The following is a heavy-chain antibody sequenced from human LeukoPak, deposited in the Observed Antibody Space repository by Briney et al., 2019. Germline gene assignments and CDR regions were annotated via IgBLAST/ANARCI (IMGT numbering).Heavy chain of an antibody. CDR1: GGSIGSYY. V-gene: IGHV4-59*01. Sequence: PSETLSLTCTVSGGSIGSYYWSWIRQPPGKGLEWIGHISYSGSTNCNPSLKSRVTISVDTSKNQFSLKLSSVTAADTAVYYCARGGSGYALNWFDPWGQGTLVTVSS. CDR2: ISYSGST. D-gene: IGHD5-12*01. J-gene: IGHJ5*02. CDR3: ARGGSGYALNWFDP.